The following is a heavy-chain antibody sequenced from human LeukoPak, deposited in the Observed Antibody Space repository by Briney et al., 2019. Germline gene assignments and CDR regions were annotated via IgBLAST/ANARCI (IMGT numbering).Heavy chain of an antibody. CDR1: GYSISSGYY. CDR2: IYHSGST. CDR3: AREGPTSFSDY. J-gene: IGHJ4*02. Sequence: SETLSLTCTVSGYSISSGYYWGWIRQPPGKGLERIGSIYHSGSTYYNPSLKSRVTISVDTSKNQFSLKLSSVTAADTAVYYCAREGPTSFSDYWGQGTLVTVSS. V-gene: IGHV4-38-2*02. D-gene: IGHD1-1*01.